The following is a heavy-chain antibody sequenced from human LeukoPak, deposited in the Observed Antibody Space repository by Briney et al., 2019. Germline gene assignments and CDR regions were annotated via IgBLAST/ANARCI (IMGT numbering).Heavy chain of an antibody. CDR2: ISGSGGST. Sequence: GASLRLSCAASGFTFSSYAMSWVRQAPGKGLEWVSAISGSGGSTYYADSVKGRFTISRDNSKNTLYLQMNSLRAEDTAVYCCAKAEAIAVVVVAATLYDYWGQGTLVTVSS. CDR1: GFTFSSYA. D-gene: IGHD2-15*01. CDR3: AKAEAIAVVVVAATLYDY. J-gene: IGHJ4*02. V-gene: IGHV3-23*01.